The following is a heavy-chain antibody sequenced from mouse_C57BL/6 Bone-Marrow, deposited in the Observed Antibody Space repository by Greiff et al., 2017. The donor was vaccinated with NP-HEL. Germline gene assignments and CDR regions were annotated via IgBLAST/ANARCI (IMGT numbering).Heavy chain of an antibody. CDR2: IRLKSDNYAT. CDR1: GFTFSNYW. D-gene: IGHD2-4*01. J-gene: IGHJ3*01. CDR3: TYYDYDDGVAY. Sequence: DVHLVESGGGLVQPGGSMKLSCVASGFTFSNYWMNWVRQSPEKGLEWVAQIRLKSDNYATHYAESVKGRFTISRDDSKSSVYLQMNNLRAEDTGIYYCTYYDYDDGVAYWGQGTLVTVSA. V-gene: IGHV6-3*01.